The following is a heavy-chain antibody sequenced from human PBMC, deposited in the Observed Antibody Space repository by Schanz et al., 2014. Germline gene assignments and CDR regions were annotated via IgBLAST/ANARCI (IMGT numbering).Heavy chain of an antibody. Sequence: QVQLQESGPGLVKPSQTLSLTCAVSGGSISSGGYSWSWIRQPPGKGLEWIGYIFFRGSTYYNPSLKSRVSMSKDTSKNQSSLKLSSVTAADTAVYYCARDRGMTTSDYYYGMDVWGQGTTVTVSS. V-gene: IGHV4-30-4*07. J-gene: IGHJ6*02. CDR2: IFFRGST. D-gene: IGHD4-17*01. CDR1: GGSISSGGYS. CDR3: ARDRGMTTSDYYYGMDV.